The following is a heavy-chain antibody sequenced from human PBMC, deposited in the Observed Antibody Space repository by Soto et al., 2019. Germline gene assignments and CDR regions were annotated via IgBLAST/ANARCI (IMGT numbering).Heavy chain of an antibody. CDR3: AKDSPPVDY. CDR1: GYTFTSYG. J-gene: IGHJ4*02. CDR2: ISAYNGNT. V-gene: IGHV1-18*01. Sequence: QVQLVQSGAEVKKPGASVKVSCKASGYTFTSYGVSWVRQAPGQGLEWMGWISAYNGNTKYAQKLQGRVTMTTDTSTNTAYMDLRSLRSDDTAVYYCAKDSPPVDYWGQGTLVTVSS.